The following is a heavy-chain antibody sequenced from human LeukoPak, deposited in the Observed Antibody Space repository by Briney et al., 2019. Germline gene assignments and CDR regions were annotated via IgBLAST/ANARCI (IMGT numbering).Heavy chain of an antibody. CDR1: GFTFSGYA. J-gene: IGHJ6*03. CDR2: ISGSGGST. D-gene: IGHD3-3*01. Sequence: GGSLRLSCAASGFTFSGYAMNWVRQAPGKGLEWVSTISGSGGSTYYADSVKGRFTISRDNSKNTLYLQMNSLRAEDTAVYSCAKDGGGTIFGMVIILHYMDVWGKGTTVTVSS. V-gene: IGHV3-23*01. CDR3: AKDGGGTIFGMVIILHYMDV.